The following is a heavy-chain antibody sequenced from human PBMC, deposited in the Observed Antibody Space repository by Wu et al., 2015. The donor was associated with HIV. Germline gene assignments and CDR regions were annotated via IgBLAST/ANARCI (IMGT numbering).Heavy chain of an antibody. CDR3: ARGSYCGRECYSYFDS. CDR1: GYAFSGHY. J-gene: IGHJ4*02. V-gene: IGHV1-69*01. Sequence: QVQLLQSGSEVKKPGASVKVSCKASGYAFSGHYIHWVRQAPGQGLEWMGGIIPMFGTPNYAQKFQGRVTITSDEAANTAYMELSSLRSEDTAVYYCARGSYCGRECYSYFDSWGLGTLVTVTS. CDR2: IIPMFGTP. D-gene: IGHD2-21*01.